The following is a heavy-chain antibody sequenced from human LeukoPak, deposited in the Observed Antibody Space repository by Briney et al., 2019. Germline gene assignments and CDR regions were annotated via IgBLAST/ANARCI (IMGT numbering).Heavy chain of an antibody. J-gene: IGHJ4*02. Sequence: SETLSLTCTVSGGSISSYYWSWIRQPPGKGLEWLGYIYYSGSTNYNPSLKSRVTISVDTSKNQFSLKLSSVTAADTAVYYCARGLMMAVAGRGEFRDWGQGTLVTVSS. D-gene: IGHD6-13*01. CDR2: IYYSGST. CDR3: ARGLMMAVAGRGEFRD. V-gene: IGHV4-59*01. CDR1: GGSISSYY.